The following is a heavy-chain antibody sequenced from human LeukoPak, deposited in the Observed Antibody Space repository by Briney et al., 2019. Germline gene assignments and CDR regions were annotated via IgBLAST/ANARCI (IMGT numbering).Heavy chain of an antibody. V-gene: IGHV1-18*01. J-gene: IGHJ6*03. D-gene: IGHD3-22*01. Sequence: ASVKVSCKASGYTFTSYGISWVRQAPGQGLEWMGWISAYNGNTNYAQKLQGRVTMTTDTSTSTAYMELRSLRSDDTAVYYCAREGVDDSSGYYSPVGNYYYYMDVWGKGTTVTVSS. CDR1: GYTFTSYG. CDR3: AREGVDDSSGYYSPVGNYYYYMDV. CDR2: ISAYNGNT.